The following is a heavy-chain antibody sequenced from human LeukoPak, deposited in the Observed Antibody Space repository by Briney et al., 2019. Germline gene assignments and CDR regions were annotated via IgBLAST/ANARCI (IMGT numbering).Heavy chain of an antibody. CDR2: ISGSGGST. Sequence: GGSLRLSCAASGFTFSSYAMSWVRQAPGKGLEWVSAISGSGGSTYYADSVKGRFTISRDNSKNTLYLQMSSLRAEDTAVYYCAKWRGYRDVFDYWGQGTLVTVSS. J-gene: IGHJ4*02. D-gene: IGHD5-24*01. CDR3: AKWRGYRDVFDY. V-gene: IGHV3-23*01. CDR1: GFTFSSYA.